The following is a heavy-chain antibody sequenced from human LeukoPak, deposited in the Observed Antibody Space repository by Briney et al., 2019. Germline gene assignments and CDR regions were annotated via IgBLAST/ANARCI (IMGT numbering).Heavy chain of an antibody. V-gene: IGHV3-30*18. CDR1: GFTFSRNA. Sequence: RPGGSLRLSCVASGFTFSRNAIHWVRQAPGKGPEWVAIISYDGSDKYYADSVKGRFTISRDNSKNTLYLQMNLLSSEDTDVYYCAKPGYCSSATSCLNWFDPWGQGTLVTVSS. D-gene: IGHD2-8*02. CDR2: ISYDGSDK. CDR3: AKPGYCSSATSCLNWFDP. J-gene: IGHJ5*02.